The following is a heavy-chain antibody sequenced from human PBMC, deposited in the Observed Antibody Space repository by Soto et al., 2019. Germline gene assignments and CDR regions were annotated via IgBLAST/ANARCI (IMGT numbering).Heavy chain of an antibody. CDR2: INAGNGNT. CDR1: GYTFTSYA. Sequence: QVQLVQSGAEVKKPGASVKVSCTASGYTFTSYAMHWVRQAPGQRLEWMGWINAGNGNTKYSQKFQGRVTITRDTSASTAYMELSSLRSEDTAVYYCARESYSGYEFDYWGQGTLVTVSS. V-gene: IGHV1-3*01. J-gene: IGHJ4*02. D-gene: IGHD5-12*01. CDR3: ARESYSGYEFDY.